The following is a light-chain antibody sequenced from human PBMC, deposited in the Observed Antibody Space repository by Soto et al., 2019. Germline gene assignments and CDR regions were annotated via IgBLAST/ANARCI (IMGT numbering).Light chain of an antibody. V-gene: IGKV3-20*01. CDR1: QSVSSSS. CDR3: PHYGTSMWT. J-gene: IGKJ1*01. Sequence: EIVLTHSPGTLSLSPGGRATLSCRASQSVSSSSLSWYQQKPGQAPRLLIYDTSSRANEIPDRFSGSGSGKDLTRTISRLEPEDFTVYYCPHYGTSMWTVGQGTKVDIK. CDR2: DTS.